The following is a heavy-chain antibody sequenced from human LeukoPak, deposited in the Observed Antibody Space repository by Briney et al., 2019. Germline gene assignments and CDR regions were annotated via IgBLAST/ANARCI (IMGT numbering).Heavy chain of an antibody. CDR2: IKQDGSET. D-gene: IGHD3-10*01. J-gene: IGHJ6*04. V-gene: IGHV3-7*01. Sequence: GGSLRLSCVASGFTFSTYWMSWVRQAPGKGLEWVANIKQDGSETLYVDSVKGRFTISRDNAKNSLYLQMNSLRAEDTAVYYCARDLTLGVRGVIPRSYYYGMDVWGKGTTVTVSS. CDR3: ARDLTLGVRGVIPRSYYYGMDV. CDR1: GFTFSTYW.